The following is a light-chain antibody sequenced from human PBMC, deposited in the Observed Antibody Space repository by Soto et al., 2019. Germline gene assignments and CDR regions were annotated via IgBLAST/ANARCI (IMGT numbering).Light chain of an antibody. CDR3: QQSYSLPRT. CDR2: DAS. V-gene: IGKV3D-20*02. Sequence: IVLTQAAGTRSLSPGERATLSCRASQSVSNNYLAWYQQKPGQAPRLLIYDASNRATGIPARFSGSGSGTDFTLTISSLQPEDFASYYCQQSYSLPRTFGQGTKVDIK. J-gene: IGKJ1*01. CDR1: QSVSNNY.